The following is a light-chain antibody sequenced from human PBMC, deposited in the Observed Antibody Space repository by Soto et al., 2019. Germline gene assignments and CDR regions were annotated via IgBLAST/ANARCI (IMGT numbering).Light chain of an antibody. J-gene: IGKJ4*01. V-gene: IGKV2-28*01. CDR2: LGY. CDR1: RNLLHSNGYYY. CDR3: AQGLATPFT. Sequence: EIVLTQSPLSLPVTPGEPASISCRSSRNLLHSNGYYYLDWYLQKPGQSPHLLIYLGYNRASGVHDRFSGSGSGTDFTLTIRRVEAEDVGVYFCAQGLATPFTFGGGTKVDNK.